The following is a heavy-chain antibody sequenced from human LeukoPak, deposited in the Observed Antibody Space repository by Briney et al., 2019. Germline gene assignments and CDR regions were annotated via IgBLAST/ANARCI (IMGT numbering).Heavy chain of an antibody. CDR3: ARDLGVAVAGLFDY. Sequence: GASVKVSCKASGGTFSSYAISWVRQAPGQGLEWMGRIIPLLGITNYAQKFQGRVTITADKSTSTAYMELRSLRSDDTAVYYCARDLGVAVAGLFDYWGQGTLVTVSS. CDR2: IIPLLGIT. J-gene: IGHJ4*02. V-gene: IGHV1-69*04. D-gene: IGHD6-19*01. CDR1: GGTFSSYA.